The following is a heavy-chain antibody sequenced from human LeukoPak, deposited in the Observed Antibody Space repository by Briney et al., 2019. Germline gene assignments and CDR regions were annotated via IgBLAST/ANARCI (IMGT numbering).Heavy chain of an antibody. Sequence: GGSLRLSCAASGFTFSSYWMHWVRQAPGKGLVWVSRINSDGSSTSYADSVKGRFTISRDNSNNTQFLQMSNLRTEDSAVYYCAKDRGSSIYDGFTWFDPWGQGTLVTVSS. CDR2: INSDGSST. CDR3: AKDRGSSIYDGFTWFDP. J-gene: IGHJ5*02. V-gene: IGHV3-74*01. CDR1: GFTFSSYW. D-gene: IGHD6-13*01.